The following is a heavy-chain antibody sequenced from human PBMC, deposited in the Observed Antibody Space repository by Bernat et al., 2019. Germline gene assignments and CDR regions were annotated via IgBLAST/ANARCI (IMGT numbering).Heavy chain of an antibody. CDR2: ISYDGSNK. V-gene: IGHV3-30-3*01. J-gene: IGHJ3*02. CDR1: GFTFSSYA. D-gene: IGHD6-19*01. CDR3: AREMWQWLVRADAFDI. Sequence: QVQLVESGGRVVQPGRSLRLSCAASGFTFSSYAMHWVRQAPGKGLEWVAVISYDGSNKYYADSVKGRFTISRDNSKNTLYLQMNSLRAEDTAVYYCAREMWQWLVRADAFDIWGQGTMVTVSS.